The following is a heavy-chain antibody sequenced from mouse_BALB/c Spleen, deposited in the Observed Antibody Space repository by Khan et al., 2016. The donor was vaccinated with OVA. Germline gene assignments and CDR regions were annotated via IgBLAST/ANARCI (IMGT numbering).Heavy chain of an antibody. D-gene: IGHD2-10*01. Sequence: QIQLVQSGPGLVAPSQSLSITCTVSGFSLTNYGVSWIRQPPGKGLEWLGVIWGDGNTNYHSALISRLSISKDNSKSQVFLKLNSLQTDDTATYYCASYYGNYPYAMDYWGQGTSVTVSS. CDR1: GFSLTNYG. J-gene: IGHJ4*01. CDR2: IWGDGNT. CDR3: ASYYGNYPYAMDY. V-gene: IGHV2-3*01.